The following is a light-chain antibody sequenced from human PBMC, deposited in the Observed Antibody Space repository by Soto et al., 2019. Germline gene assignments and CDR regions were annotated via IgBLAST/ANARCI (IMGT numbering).Light chain of an antibody. V-gene: IGKV3-15*01. Sequence: EKVMTQSPATLSVSPGERATLSCRASQNVKTRLAWYQQKPGQAPMLLIYDAFTRATGIPARFSGSASGTEFTRTISSLQAEDFAVYYGQQYDEWPITFGGGTKVEIK. CDR2: DAF. CDR1: QNVKTR. J-gene: IGKJ4*01. CDR3: QQYDEWPIT.